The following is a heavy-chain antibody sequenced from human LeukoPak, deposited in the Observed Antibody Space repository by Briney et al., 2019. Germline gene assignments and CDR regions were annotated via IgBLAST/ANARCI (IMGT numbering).Heavy chain of an antibody. D-gene: IGHD3-16*01. V-gene: IGHV4-4*07. CDR2: IYSSGST. CDR3: ARGASGGSGHAY. J-gene: IGHJ4*02. CDR1: GGSISSYY. Sequence: SETLSLTCTEPGGSISSYYWRWIRQPAGKGLEWIGRIYSSGSTNYNPSLKSRVTMSVDTSRNQFSLRLTSVTAAHTAVYYCARGASGGSGHAYWGQGTLVTVSS.